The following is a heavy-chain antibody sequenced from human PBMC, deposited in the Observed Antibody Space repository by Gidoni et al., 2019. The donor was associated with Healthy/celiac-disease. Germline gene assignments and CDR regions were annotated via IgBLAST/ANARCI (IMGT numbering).Heavy chain of an antibody. CDR2: IRAYNGNT. Sequence: QVQLVQSGAEVKKPGASVTVSCKASGYTFTSYGISWVRQAPGQGLEWMGWIRAYNGNTNYAQKLQGRVTMTTDTSTSTAYMELRSLRSDDTAVYYCARAHHTGSDSYGGDYWGQGTLVTVSS. D-gene: IGHD5-18*01. CDR1: GYTFTSYG. J-gene: IGHJ4*02. V-gene: IGHV1-18*01. CDR3: ARAHHTGSDSYGGDY.